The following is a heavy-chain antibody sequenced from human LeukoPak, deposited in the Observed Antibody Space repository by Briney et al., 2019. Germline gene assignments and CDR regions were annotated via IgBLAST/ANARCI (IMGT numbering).Heavy chain of an antibody. CDR3: ARGYCSGGSCYSYYYYNYMDV. CDR2: IHYSGST. J-gene: IGHJ6*03. CDR1: GGSFSGYY. Sequence: PSETLSLTCAVYGGSFSGYYWSWIRQPPGKGLEWLGSIHYSGSTNYNPSLKSRVTISVDTSKNQFSLKLSSVTAADTAVYYCARGYCSGGSCYSYYYYNYMDVWGKGTTVTVSS. V-gene: IGHV4-34*01. D-gene: IGHD2-15*01.